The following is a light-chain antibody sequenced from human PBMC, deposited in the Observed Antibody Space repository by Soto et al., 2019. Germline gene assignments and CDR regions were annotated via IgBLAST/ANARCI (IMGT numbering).Light chain of an antibody. CDR3: QQYETWPPLT. J-gene: IGKJ4*01. Sequence: EIVMTQFPATLSVSPGERASLSCRASQSISSNLAWYQQKPGQAPGLLIYGASTRASGTPARFSGSGSGSEFTLNISSLQSEDFAVYYCQQYETWPPLTCGGGTKVEIK. CDR2: GAS. CDR1: QSISSN. V-gene: IGKV3-15*01.